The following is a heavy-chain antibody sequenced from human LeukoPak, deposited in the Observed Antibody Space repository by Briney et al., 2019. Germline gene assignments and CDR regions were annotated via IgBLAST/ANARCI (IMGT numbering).Heavy chain of an antibody. V-gene: IGHV3-23*01. J-gene: IGHJ4*02. CDR3: ARVCSSTSCYYVDY. Sequence: GGSLRLSCAASGFTFSIYAMSWVRQAPGKGLEWVSGISGSGGSTYYADSVKGRFTSSRDNSKNTLYLQMNSLRAEDTAVYYCARVCSSTSCYYVDYWGQGTLVTVSS. D-gene: IGHD2-2*01. CDR2: ISGSGGST. CDR1: GFTFSIYA.